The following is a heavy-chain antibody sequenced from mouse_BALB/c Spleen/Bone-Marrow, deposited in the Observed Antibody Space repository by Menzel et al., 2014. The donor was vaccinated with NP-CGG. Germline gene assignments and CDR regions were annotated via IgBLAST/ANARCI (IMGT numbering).Heavy chain of an antibody. CDR3: ARVYGWYFDV. J-gene: IGHJ1*01. CDR1: GFTFSSYG. CDR2: INNNGGST. D-gene: IGHD1-1*01. Sequence: EVELVESGGGLVQPGGFLKLPCVASGFTFSSYGMSWVRQTPDKRLELVATINNNGGSTYYPDSVKGQFTISRDNAKNTLYLQMSILKSEDTAMYYCARVYGWYFDVWGAGTTVTVSS. V-gene: IGHV5-6-3*01.